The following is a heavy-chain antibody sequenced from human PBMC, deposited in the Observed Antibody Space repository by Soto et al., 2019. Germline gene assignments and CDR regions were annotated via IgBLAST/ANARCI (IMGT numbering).Heavy chain of an antibody. CDR3: ARSGAGSGWL. V-gene: IGHV4-61*01. J-gene: IGHJ4*02. Sequence: QVQLQGSGPGLVKPSETLSLTCTVSGGSVSSGRYYWSWSRQPPGKGLEWIGYIYYSGSTNYKSSLRSRVTISLDTSKNQFSLNLSSVTAADTAVYYCARSGAGSGWLGGQGTLVTVSS. CDR1: GGSVSSGRYY. D-gene: IGHD6-19*01. CDR2: IYYSGST.